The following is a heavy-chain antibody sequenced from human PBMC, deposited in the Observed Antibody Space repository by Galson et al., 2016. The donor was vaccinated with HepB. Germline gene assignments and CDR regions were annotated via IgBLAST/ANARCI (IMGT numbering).Heavy chain of an antibody. J-gene: IGHJ4*01. CDR2: ISSSSSYI. D-gene: IGHD5-18*01. V-gene: IGHV3-21*01. Sequence: SLRLSCAASGFTLSSYSMSWVRQAPGKGLEWVSSISSSSSYIFYADSVKGRFTISRDNAKNSLYLQMSSLRAEDTAVYHCARDPYRYGDYYFDYWGHGTLVTVSS. CDR1: GFTLSSYS. CDR3: ARDPYRYGDYYFDY.